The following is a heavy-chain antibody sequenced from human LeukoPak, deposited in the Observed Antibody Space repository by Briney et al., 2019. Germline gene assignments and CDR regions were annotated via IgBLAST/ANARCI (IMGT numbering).Heavy chain of an antibody. D-gene: IGHD6-13*01. CDR3: ARGYSRITNFDY. CDR1: GGSFSGYY. J-gene: IGHJ4*02. V-gene: IGHV4-34*01. CDR2: INHSGST. Sequence: SETLSLTCAVYGGSFSGYYWSWIRQPPGKGLEWIGEINHSGSTNYNPSLKSRVTISVDTSKNQFSLKLSSVTAADTAVYYCARGYSRITNFDYWGQGTLVTVSS.